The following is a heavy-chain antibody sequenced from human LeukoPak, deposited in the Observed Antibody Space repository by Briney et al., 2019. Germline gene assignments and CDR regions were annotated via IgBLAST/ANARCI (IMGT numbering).Heavy chain of an antibody. CDR1: GGSISSSNDY. J-gene: IGHJ4*02. CDR3: ARHKASTIFGPELDY. D-gene: IGHD2-2*01. Sequence: PSETLSLTCTVSGGSISSSNDYWGWIRQPPGKGLEWIGSIYYSGSTYYNPSLKSRVTISVDTSKNHFYLKLSSVTAADTAVYYCARHKASTIFGPELDYWGQGILVTVCS. V-gene: IGHV4-39*01. CDR2: IYYSGST.